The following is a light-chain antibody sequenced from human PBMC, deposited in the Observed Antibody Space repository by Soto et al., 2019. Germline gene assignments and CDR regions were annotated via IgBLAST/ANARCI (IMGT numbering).Light chain of an antibody. CDR1: QGIADW. J-gene: IGKJ5*01. CDR2: AAS. CDR3: QQGNSFPLT. V-gene: IGKV1D-12*01. Sequence: DIQMTQSPSSVSASVGDRVTITCRASQGIADWLAWYQQRPGKAPNLLIYAASSLQSGAPSRFGGSGSGTDFTLTISSLQPEDFATYYCQQGNSFPLTFGQGTRLEIK.